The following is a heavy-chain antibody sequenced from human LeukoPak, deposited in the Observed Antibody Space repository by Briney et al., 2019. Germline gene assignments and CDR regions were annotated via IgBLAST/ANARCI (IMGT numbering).Heavy chain of an antibody. D-gene: IGHD6-19*01. CDR3: AKSAEVYSSASSGDY. V-gene: IGHV3-48*02. CDR1: GFTLSSYN. Sequence: PGGSLRLSCAASGFTLSSYNMNWVRQAPGKGLEWISYITTSIDIISYADSVKGRFTISRDNAKNSLYLQMDSLRDEDTAVYYCAKSAEVYSSASSGDYWGQGTLVTVSS. J-gene: IGHJ4*02. CDR2: ITTSIDII.